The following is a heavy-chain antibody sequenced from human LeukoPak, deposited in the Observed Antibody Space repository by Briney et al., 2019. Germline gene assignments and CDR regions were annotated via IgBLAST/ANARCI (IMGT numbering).Heavy chain of an antibody. Sequence: GGSLRLSCAASGFTFSRYSMNWVRQAPGKGLEWVSSISISSNYIYYADSVKGRFTISRDNAKNSLYLQVNSLRAEDTAVYYCARDASGSYHFDYWGQGTLVTVSS. D-gene: IGHD1-26*01. CDR3: ARDASGSYHFDY. J-gene: IGHJ4*02. CDR1: GFTFSRYS. V-gene: IGHV3-21*01. CDR2: ISISSNYI.